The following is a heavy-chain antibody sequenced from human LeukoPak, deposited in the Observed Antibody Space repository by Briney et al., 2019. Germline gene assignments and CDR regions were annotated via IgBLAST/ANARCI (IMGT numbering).Heavy chain of an antibody. Sequence: ASVKVSCKVSGYTLTELSMYWVRQAPGKGLEWMGGFDPEDGETIYAQKFQGRVTMTEDTSTDTAYMELSSLRSEDTAVYYCATTGGYYDILTGYSHFDYWGQGTLVTVSS. CDR3: ATTGGYYDILTGYSHFDY. D-gene: IGHD3-9*01. CDR2: FDPEDGET. V-gene: IGHV1-24*01. J-gene: IGHJ4*02. CDR1: GYTLTELS.